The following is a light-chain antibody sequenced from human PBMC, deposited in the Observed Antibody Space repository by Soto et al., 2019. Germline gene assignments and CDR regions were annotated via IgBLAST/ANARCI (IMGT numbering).Light chain of an antibody. Sequence: DIHMTQSPSSLSASVGDRVTITCRASQGMGNYLAWYQQKPGKVPKLLIYDASSLEPGVPSRFSGSGSGTDFTLTISSLQPEDVGIYYCQKYNSATWTFAQGTKVEV. J-gene: IGKJ1*01. CDR1: QGMGNY. CDR2: DAS. V-gene: IGKV1-27*01. CDR3: QKYNSATWT.